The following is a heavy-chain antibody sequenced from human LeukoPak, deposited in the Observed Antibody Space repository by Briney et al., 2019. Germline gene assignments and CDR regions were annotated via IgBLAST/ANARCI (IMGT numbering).Heavy chain of an antibody. CDR3: ARDPSGTGTGFDI. D-gene: IGHD3/OR15-3a*01. CDR2: IWYDGSNK. Sequence: PGRSLRLSCAASGFTFSSYGMHWVRQAPGKGLEWVAVIWYDGSNKYYADSVKGRFTISRDNSKNTLYLQMNSLRAEDTAVYYCARDPSGTGTGFDIWGQGTMVTVSS. CDR1: GFTFSSYG. V-gene: IGHV3-33*01. J-gene: IGHJ3*02.